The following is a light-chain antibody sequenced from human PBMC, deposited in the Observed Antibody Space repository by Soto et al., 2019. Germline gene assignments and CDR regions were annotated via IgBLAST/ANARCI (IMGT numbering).Light chain of an antibody. CDR3: QQYGRSPPRT. J-gene: IGKJ1*01. CDR1: QSVSSSY. CDR2: DAS. Sequence: EIGLTQSPGTLSLSPGERATLSCRASQSVSSSYVGWYQQKPGQAPRLVINDASSRATGIPERFSGSGCVTDLIPTISRLEPEDSAVYYCQQYGRSPPRTFGQGTKVEIK. V-gene: IGKV3-20*01.